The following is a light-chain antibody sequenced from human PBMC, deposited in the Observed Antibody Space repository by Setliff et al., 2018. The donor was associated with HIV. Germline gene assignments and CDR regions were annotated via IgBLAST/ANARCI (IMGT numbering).Light chain of an antibody. CDR3: AAWDVSLNGLV. Sequence: QSVLTQPPSASGTPGRRVAISCSGSSSNIGSDTVSWYQQLPGTAPKLLIYDNNQRPSGVPDRFSGSQSGTSASLAIRGLQSEDEADYYCAAWDVSLNGLVFGGGTKVTV. CDR2: DNN. CDR1: SSNIGSDT. J-gene: IGLJ2*01. V-gene: IGLV1-44*01.